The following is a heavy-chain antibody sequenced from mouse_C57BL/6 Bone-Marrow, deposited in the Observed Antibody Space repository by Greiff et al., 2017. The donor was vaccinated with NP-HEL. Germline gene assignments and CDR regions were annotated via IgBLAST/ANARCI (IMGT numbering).Heavy chain of an antibody. D-gene: IGHD1-1*01. CDR2: IWTGGGT. J-gene: IGHJ2*01. Sequence: VQLQESGPGLVAPSQSLSITCTVSGFSFTSYAISWVRQPPGKGLEWLGVIWTGGGTNYNSALKSRLSISKDNSKSQVFLKMNSLQTDDTARYYCARTDYYGSSYGDFDYWGQGTTLTVSS. CDR3: ARTDYYGSSYGDFDY. CDR1: GFSFTSYA. V-gene: IGHV2-9-1*01.